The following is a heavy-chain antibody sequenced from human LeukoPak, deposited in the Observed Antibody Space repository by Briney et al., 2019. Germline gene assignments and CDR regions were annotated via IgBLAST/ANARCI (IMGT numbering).Heavy chain of an antibody. Sequence: GASVKVSCKASGYTFTSYYMHWVRQAPGQGLEWMGIINPSGGSTSYAQKFQGRVTMTRDTSTSTVYMELSSLRSEDTAVYYCARENTGYSSGWTSFDIWGQGTMVTVSS. CDR1: GYTFTSYY. J-gene: IGHJ3*02. CDR3: ARENTGYSSGWTSFDI. V-gene: IGHV1-46*01. D-gene: IGHD6-19*01. CDR2: INPSGGST.